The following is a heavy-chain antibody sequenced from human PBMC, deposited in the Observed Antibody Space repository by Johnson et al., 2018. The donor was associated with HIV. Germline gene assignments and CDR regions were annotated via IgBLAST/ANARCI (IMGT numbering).Heavy chain of an antibody. V-gene: IGHV3-30*19. D-gene: IGHD2-21*02. CDR2: ISYDGSNK. J-gene: IGHJ3*02. CDR1: GFTFSRYG. CDR3: ARWIRYCGGDCYDVFDI. Sequence: QVQLVESGGGVVQPGGSLRLSCVASGFTFSRYGMHWVRQAPGKGLEWVAVISYDGSNKYYADSVKGRFTISRDNSKNTLYLQMNSLRAEDTALYYCARWIRYCGGDCYDVFDIWGQGTKVTVSS.